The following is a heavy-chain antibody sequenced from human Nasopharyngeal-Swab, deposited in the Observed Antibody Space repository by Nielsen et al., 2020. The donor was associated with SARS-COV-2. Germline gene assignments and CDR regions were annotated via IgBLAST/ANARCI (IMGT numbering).Heavy chain of an antibody. J-gene: IGHJ3*02. CDR3: ASATVSSGWSNDAFDI. V-gene: IGHV3-23*01. Sequence: GESLKISCASSGFTFISYAMSWVRQAPGKGLEWVSAISGSGGSTYYADSVKGRFTISRDNSKNTLYLQMNSLRAEDTAVYYCASATVSSGWSNDAFDIWGQGTMVTVSS. D-gene: IGHD6-19*01. CDR1: GFTFISYA. CDR2: ISGSGGST.